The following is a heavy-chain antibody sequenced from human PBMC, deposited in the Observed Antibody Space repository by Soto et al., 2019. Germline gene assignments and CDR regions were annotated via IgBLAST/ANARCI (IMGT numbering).Heavy chain of an antibody. CDR1: GYSFTSYW. J-gene: IGHJ4*02. CDR2: IYPGDSDT. CDR3: ARIGYSRSENLDY. Sequence: GESVKISCKGSGYSFTSYWIGWVRQMPGKGLEWIGIIYPGDSDTRYSPSFQGQVTISADKSISTAYLQWSSLKASDTAMYYCARIGYSRSENLDYWGQGPLVTVSS. V-gene: IGHV5-51*01. D-gene: IGHD6-13*01.